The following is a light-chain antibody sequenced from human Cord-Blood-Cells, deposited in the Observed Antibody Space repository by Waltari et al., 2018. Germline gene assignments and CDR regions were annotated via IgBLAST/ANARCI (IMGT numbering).Light chain of an antibody. CDR3: CSYAGSSTYV. CDR2: EGS. J-gene: IGLJ1*01. CDR1: SSDAGSYNV. V-gene: IGLV2-23*01. Sequence: QSALTPPAFVSGSPGQSITISCTGTSSDAGSYNVVSWYQQHPGNAPKLMMYEGSKRPSGVSNRCSGSKSGNTASLTISGRQAEDEADYYCCSYAGSSTYVFGTGTKVTVL.